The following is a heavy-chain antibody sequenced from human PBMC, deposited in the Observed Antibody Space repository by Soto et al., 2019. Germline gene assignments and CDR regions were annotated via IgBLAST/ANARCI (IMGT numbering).Heavy chain of an antibody. CDR3: ARDWLGQYFDY. D-gene: IGHD6-19*01. J-gene: IGHJ4*02. CDR2: IHVAMIY. V-gene: IGHV3-30*19. CDR1: GFTFSAFG. Sequence: QVHLVESGGDVVQPGKSLRLSCAASGFTFSAFGMHWVRQAPGKGLEWVAGIHVAMIYNYADSVKGRFTISRDNTKNTVHLQMDSLSAEDTAVYFCARDWLGQYFDYWGQGTLVTVSA.